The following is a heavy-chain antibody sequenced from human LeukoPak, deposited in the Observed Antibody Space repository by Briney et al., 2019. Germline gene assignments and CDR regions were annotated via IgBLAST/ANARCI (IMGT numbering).Heavy chain of an antibody. CDR1: GFTFSDYY. Sequence: GGSLRLSCAASGFTFSDYYMSWIRQAPGKGLEWVAFIRYDGSNKYYADSVKGRFTISRDNSKNTLYLQMNSLRAEDTAVYYCAKLVVVPAAKNDAFDIWGQGTMVTVSS. CDR2: IRYDGSNK. CDR3: AKLVVVPAAKNDAFDI. V-gene: IGHV3-30*02. J-gene: IGHJ3*02. D-gene: IGHD2-2*01.